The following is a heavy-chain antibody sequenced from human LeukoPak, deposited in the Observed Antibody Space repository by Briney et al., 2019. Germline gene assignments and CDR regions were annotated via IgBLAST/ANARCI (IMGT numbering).Heavy chain of an antibody. J-gene: IGHJ4*02. D-gene: IGHD3-22*01. V-gene: IGHV3-23*01. CDR3: AKAPHYYDSSGYSDY. Sequence: PGGSLRLSCAASGFTFNTYGMSWVRHSPGKGLEWVSAISGSGGSTYYADSVKGRFTISRDNSKNTLYLQMNSLRAEDTAVYYCAKAPHYYDSSGYSDYWGQGTLVTVSS. CDR2: ISGSGGST. CDR1: GFTFNTYG.